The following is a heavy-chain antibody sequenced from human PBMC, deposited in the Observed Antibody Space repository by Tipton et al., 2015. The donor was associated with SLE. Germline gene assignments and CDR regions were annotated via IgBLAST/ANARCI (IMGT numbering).Heavy chain of an antibody. CDR2: LSYDGSNK. Sequence: SLRLSCAASGFTFSSYAMPWVRQAPGKGLEWVAVLSYDGSNKYYADSVKGRFTISRDNAKNSLYLQMNSLRAEDTAVYYCARGYYGDPLDYWGQGTLVTVSS. V-gene: IGHV3-30*04. D-gene: IGHD4-17*01. J-gene: IGHJ4*02. CDR1: GFTFSSYA. CDR3: ARGYYGDPLDY.